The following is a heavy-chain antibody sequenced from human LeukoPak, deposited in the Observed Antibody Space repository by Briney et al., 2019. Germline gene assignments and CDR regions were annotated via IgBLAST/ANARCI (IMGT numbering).Heavy chain of an antibody. CDR1: GYTFTSYG. D-gene: IGHD6-6*01. J-gene: IGHJ4*02. CDR2: ISAYNGST. V-gene: IGHV1-18*01. Sequence: ASVKVSCKASGYTFTSYGISWVRQAPGQGLEWMGWISAYNGSTNYAQKLQGRVTMTTDTSTSTAYMELRSLRSDDTAVYYCARVLGLYSSSSHFDYWGQGTLVTVSS. CDR3: ARVLGLYSSSSHFDY.